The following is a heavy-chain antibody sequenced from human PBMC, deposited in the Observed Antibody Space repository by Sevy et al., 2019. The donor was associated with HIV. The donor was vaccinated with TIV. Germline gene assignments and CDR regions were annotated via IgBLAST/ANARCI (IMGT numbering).Heavy chain of an antibody. D-gene: IGHD2-2*01. J-gene: IGHJ1*01. Sequence: GGSLRLSCAASGFTFDDYVMHWVRQAPGKGLEWVSGISWNSGSIGYADSVKGRFTISRDNAKNSLYLQMNSLRAEDTALYYCAKDRVSYQLLMQHWGQGTLVTVSS. CDR1: GFTFDDYV. CDR3: AKDRVSYQLLMQH. CDR2: ISWNSGSI. V-gene: IGHV3-9*01.